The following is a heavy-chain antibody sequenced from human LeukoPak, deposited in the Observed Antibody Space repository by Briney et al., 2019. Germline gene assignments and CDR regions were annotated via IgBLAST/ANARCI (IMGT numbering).Heavy chain of an antibody. Sequence: ASVKVSCKASGYSLTSYGISWVRPAPGQGLEWLGWISTYNGNTNYAQKFQGRVTMTTDTSTSTGYMELRSLRSDDTAVYYCARAVPTAAGGYYMDVWGKGTTVTVSS. CDR1: GYSLTSYG. CDR2: ISTYNGNT. J-gene: IGHJ6*03. D-gene: IGHD2-2*01. CDR3: ARAVPTAAGGYYMDV. V-gene: IGHV1-18*01.